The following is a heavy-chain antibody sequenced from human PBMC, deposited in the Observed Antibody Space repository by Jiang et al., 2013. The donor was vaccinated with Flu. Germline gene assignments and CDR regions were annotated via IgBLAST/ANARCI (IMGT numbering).Heavy chain of an antibody. Sequence: GGSTSYAQKFQGRVTMTRDTSTSTVYMELSSLRSEDTAVYYCARWDVAGTYGWFDPWGRGTLVTVSS. J-gene: IGHJ5*02. V-gene: IGHV1-46*01. CDR2: GGST. CDR3: ARWDVAGTYGWFDP. D-gene: IGHD6-19*01.